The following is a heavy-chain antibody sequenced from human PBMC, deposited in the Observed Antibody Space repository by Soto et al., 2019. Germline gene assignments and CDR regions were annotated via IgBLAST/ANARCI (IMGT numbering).Heavy chain of an antibody. Sequence: QVQLVESGGGVVQPGRSLRLSCAASGFTFSSYAMHWVRQAPGKGLEWVAVISYDGSNKYYADSVKGRFTISRDNSENTLYLQMNSLRAEDTAVYYCARPYGAVAGTGDAFDIWGQGTMVTVSS. D-gene: IGHD6-19*01. J-gene: IGHJ3*02. CDR1: GFTFSSYA. CDR2: ISYDGSNK. CDR3: ARPYGAVAGTGDAFDI. V-gene: IGHV3-30-3*01.